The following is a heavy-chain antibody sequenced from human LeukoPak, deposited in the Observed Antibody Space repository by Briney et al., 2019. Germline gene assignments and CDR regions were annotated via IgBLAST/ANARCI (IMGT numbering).Heavy chain of an antibody. D-gene: IGHD7-27*01. CDR3: ARRTGARASLYYYYYGMDV. CDR1: GGSISSSSYY. V-gene: IGHV4-39*01. Sequence: SETLSLTCTVSGGSISSSSYYWGWFRQPPGRGREWFGSIYYSGSTYYNPSLKSRVTISVDTSKNQFSLKLSSVTAADTAVYYCARRTGARASLYYYYYGMDVWGQGTTVTVSS. J-gene: IGHJ6*02. CDR2: IYYSGST.